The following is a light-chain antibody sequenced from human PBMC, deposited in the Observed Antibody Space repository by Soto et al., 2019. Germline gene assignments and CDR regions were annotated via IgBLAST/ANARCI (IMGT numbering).Light chain of an antibody. Sequence: QSVLTQPPSASGTPGQRVTIPCSGSTSNIESHAVNWYQNLPGTAPKLLINTNNQRPSGVPDRFSGYKSGTSAYLVISGLQSEDEADYYCATWDDSLKGVFGTGTKVTVL. CDR3: ATWDDSLKGV. J-gene: IGLJ1*01. CDR1: TSNIESHA. CDR2: TNN. V-gene: IGLV1-44*01.